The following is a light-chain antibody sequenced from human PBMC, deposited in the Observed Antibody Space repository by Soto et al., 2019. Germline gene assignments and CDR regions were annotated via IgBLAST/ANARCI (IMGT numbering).Light chain of an antibody. CDR3: QQYGGSPLYT. V-gene: IGKV3-20*01. CDR1: QSVSSRY. Sequence: EGVLTQSPGTLSLSPGERVTLSCRASQSVSSRYLAWYQQKPGQAPRLLIYGTSTRATGIPDRFSGRGSGRDFTLTISRLEPEDVAVYYCQQYGGSPLYTFGQGTKLEIK. CDR2: GTS. J-gene: IGKJ2*01.